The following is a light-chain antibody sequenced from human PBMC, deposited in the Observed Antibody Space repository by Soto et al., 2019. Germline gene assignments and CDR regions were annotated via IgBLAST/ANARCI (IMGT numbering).Light chain of an antibody. V-gene: IGKV3-15*01. CDR3: QQYNNWPPLT. J-gene: IGKJ4*01. CDR2: GAS. Sequence: EIVLTQSPATMSVSPGETATLSCRASQSVSSSLAWYQQTPGRAPRLLIYGASNRATDIPTRFSGSGSGTEFTLTISGLQSEDFEVYYCQQYNNWPPLTFGGGTKVDIK. CDR1: QSVSSS.